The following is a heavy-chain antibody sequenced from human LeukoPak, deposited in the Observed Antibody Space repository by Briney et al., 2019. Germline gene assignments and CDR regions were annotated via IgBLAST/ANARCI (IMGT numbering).Heavy chain of an antibody. Sequence: SETLSLTCAVSGGSISSSNWWSWVRQPPGKGLEWIGEIYHSGSTNYNPSLKSRVTISVDKSKNQFSLKLSPVTAADTAVYYCARVQYSSSSVPDWGQGTLVTVSS. V-gene: IGHV4-4*02. CDR3: ARVQYSSSSVPD. CDR2: IYHSGST. D-gene: IGHD6-6*01. J-gene: IGHJ4*02. CDR1: GGSISSSNW.